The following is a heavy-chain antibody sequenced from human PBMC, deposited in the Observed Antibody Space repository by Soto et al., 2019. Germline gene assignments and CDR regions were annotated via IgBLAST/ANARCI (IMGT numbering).Heavy chain of an antibody. Sequence: EVQLVESGGGLVQPGGSLRLSCAASGFTVSNNYMSWVRQAPGKGPEWVSVIYPGGDTYYTDSVKGRFTISRDNSKNTLYLQMNSLRAEDTAVYYCARDPVIGLFDLWGRGTRVTVSS. V-gene: IGHV3-66*01. CDR3: ARDPVIGLFDL. CDR2: IYPGGDT. J-gene: IGHJ2*01. CDR1: GFTVSNNY.